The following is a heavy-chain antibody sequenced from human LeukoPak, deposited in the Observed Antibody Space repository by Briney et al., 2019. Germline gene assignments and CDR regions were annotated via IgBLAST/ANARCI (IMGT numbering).Heavy chain of an antibody. Sequence: PSETLSLTCAVYGGSFSGYYWSWIRQPPGKGLEWIGEITHNGSTSYNPSLMGRVTISVDTSKNQFSLQLSSVTAADTAVYYCRRVAHSSSWYFFDSWGQGTLVTVSS. CDR1: GGSFSGYY. J-gene: IGHJ4*02. CDR2: ITHNGST. V-gene: IGHV4-34*01. D-gene: IGHD6-13*01. CDR3: RRVAHSSSWYFFDS.